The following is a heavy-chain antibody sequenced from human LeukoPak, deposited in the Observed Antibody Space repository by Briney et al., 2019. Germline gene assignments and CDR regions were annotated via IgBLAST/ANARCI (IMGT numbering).Heavy chain of an antibody. J-gene: IGHJ5*02. Sequence: XIGEXNHSASTTYNPSLKRRVTISVDTSKNKFSLKVSSVTAADTAVYYCARGYYDFWSGYANWFDPWGQGTLVTVSS. D-gene: IGHD3-3*01. CDR3: ARGYYDFWSGYANWFDP. CDR2: XNHSAST. V-gene: IGHV4-34*13.